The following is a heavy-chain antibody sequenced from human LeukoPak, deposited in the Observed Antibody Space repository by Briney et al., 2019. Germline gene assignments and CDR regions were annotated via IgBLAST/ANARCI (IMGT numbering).Heavy chain of an antibody. V-gene: IGHV4-39*07. J-gene: IGHJ4*02. CDR1: GGSISSSSYY. CDR3: ARRTTVTAFDY. CDR2: IYYTGST. D-gene: IGHD4-17*01. Sequence: SETLSLTCTVAGGSISSSSYYWSWIRQPPGKGLEWIGSIYYTGSTYYNPSLNSRVTISIDTSGNQFSLKLSSVTAADTAVYYCARRTTVTAFDYWGRGTLVTVSS.